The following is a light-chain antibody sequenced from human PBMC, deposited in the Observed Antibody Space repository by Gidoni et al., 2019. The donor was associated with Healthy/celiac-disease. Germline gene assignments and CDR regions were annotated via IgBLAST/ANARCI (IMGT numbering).Light chain of an antibody. CDR1: QDISNY. CDR2: DAS. Sequence: DIQMTQSPSSLSASVGDRVTITRQASQDISNYLNWYQQKPEKAPKLLIYDASNLEAGVPSRFSGSGSRTDITFTISRLQHEDIATYYCQQYDNLPLTFGGGTKVEIK. CDR3: QQYDNLPLT. J-gene: IGKJ4*01. V-gene: IGKV1-33*01.